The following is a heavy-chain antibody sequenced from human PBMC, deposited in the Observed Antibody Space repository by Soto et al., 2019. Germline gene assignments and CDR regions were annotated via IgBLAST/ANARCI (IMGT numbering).Heavy chain of an antibody. CDR1: GYTFTGYY. J-gene: IGHJ4*02. V-gene: IGHV1-2*04. CDR2: INPNSGGT. CDR3: ARADDYGDYDLAFDY. D-gene: IGHD4-17*01. Sequence: ASVKVSCKASGYTFTGYYMHWVRQAPGQGLEWMGWINPNSGGTNYAQKFQGWVTMTRDTSISTAYMELSRLRSDDTAVYYCARADDYGDYDLAFDYWGQGTLVTVSS.